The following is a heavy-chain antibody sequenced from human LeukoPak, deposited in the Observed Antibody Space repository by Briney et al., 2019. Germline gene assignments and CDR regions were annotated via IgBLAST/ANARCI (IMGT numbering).Heavy chain of an antibody. J-gene: IGHJ4*02. CDR1: GGSFSGYY. CDR3: ATLPRYSSSWYVDY. Sequence: SETLSLTCAVYGGSFSGYYWSWIRQPPGKGLEWIGEINHSGSTNYNPSLKSRVTISVDTSKNQFSLKLSSVTAADTAVYYCATLPRYSSSWYVDYWGQGTLVTVSS. D-gene: IGHD6-13*01. V-gene: IGHV4-34*01. CDR2: INHSGST.